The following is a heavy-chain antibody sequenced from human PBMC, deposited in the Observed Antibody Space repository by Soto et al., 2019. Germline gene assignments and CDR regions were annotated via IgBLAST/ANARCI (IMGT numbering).Heavy chain of an antibody. Sequence: ASVKVSCKASGYTFTSYYMHWVRQAPGQGLEWMGIINPSGGSTSYAQKFQDRVTMTRDTSTSTVYMELSSLRSEDTAVYYCAREGGYYGSGSYSAFDYWGQGTLVTVSS. CDR2: INPSGGST. CDR1: GYTFTSYY. V-gene: IGHV1-46*01. D-gene: IGHD3-10*01. J-gene: IGHJ4*02. CDR3: AREGGYYGSGSYSAFDY.